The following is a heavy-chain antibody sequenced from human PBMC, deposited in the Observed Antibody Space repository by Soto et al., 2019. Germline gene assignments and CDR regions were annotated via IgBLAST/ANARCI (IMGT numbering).Heavy chain of an antibody. CDR2: IYYSGST. D-gene: IGHD3-3*01. V-gene: IGHV4-59*01. CDR1: GASIIGDY. Sequence: SETLSLTCTVSGASIIGDYWSWIRQSPGKGLEWIGYIYYSGSTNYSPSLKSRVTISVDTSKNQFSLRLNSVTSADTAVYYCARGITIFGLAVINYFDYWGQGSLVTVSS. J-gene: IGHJ4*02. CDR3: ARGITIFGLAVINYFDY.